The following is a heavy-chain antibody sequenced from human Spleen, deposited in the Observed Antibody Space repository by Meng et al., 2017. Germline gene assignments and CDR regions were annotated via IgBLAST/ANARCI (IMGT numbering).Heavy chain of an antibody. Sequence: VQLQESGPGLVKPSGTLSLTCAVSGDSISSSYWWSWVRQPPGKGLEWIGEVYHSGNTNSNPSLKSRVTMSVDKSKNQFSLQLTSVTAADTGFYYCARGPTTMAHDFDYWGQGTLVTVSS. J-gene: IGHJ4*02. CDR3: ARGPTTMAHDFDY. D-gene: IGHD4-11*01. CDR1: GDSISSSYW. V-gene: IGHV4-4*02. CDR2: VYHSGNT.